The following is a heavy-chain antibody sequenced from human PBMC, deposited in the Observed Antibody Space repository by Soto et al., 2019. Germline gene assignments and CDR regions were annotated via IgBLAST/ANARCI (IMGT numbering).Heavy chain of an antibody. J-gene: IGHJ6*02. CDR1: GGSISSSTYF. V-gene: IGHV4-39*01. CDR3: ARLRPSIFYCSGNVYDGIDV. Sequence: SETLSLTWTVSGGSISSSTYFWGCIRQPPGKGLEWIGSIYYSGSTYYNPSLKSRVTISVDTSKNQFSLKLSSVTAADTAVYYCARLRPSIFYCSGNVYDGIDVCSRRTTVPVSS. CDR2: IYYSGST. D-gene: IGHD3-10*01.